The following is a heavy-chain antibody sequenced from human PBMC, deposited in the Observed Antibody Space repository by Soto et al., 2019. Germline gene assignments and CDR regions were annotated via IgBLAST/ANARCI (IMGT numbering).Heavy chain of an antibody. V-gene: IGHV4-31*03. CDR2: IYYSGST. CDR3: AKEPVGPDWYFDL. Sequence: SETLSLTCTVSGGSISSGECYWTWIRQHPGKGLEWIGYIYYSGSTYYNPSLKSRVTISVDTSKNQFSLKLSSVTAADTAVYNCAKEPVGPDWYFDLWGRGTLVTVSS. CDR1: GGSISSGECY. J-gene: IGHJ2*01.